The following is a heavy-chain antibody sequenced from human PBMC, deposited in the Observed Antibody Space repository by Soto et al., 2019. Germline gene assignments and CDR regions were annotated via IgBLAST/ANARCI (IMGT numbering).Heavy chain of an antibody. CDR1: GFTFSSYA. J-gene: IGHJ5*02. V-gene: IGHV3-23*01. CDR2: ISGSGGST. Sequence: EVQLLESGGGLVQPGGSLRLSCAASGFTFSSYAMSWVRQAPGKGLEWVSAISGSGGSTYYADSVKGRFTISRDNSKNTLYLQMNSLRAEDTAVYYCAKDRDIVVVVAALNWFDPWGQGTLVTVSS. CDR3: AKDRDIVVVVAALNWFDP. D-gene: IGHD2-15*01.